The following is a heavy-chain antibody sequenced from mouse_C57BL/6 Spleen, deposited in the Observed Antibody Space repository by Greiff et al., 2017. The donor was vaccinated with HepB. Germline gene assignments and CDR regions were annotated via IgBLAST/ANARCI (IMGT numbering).Heavy chain of an antibody. V-gene: IGHV1-53*01. CDR2: INPSNGGT. Sequence: QVQLQQPGTELVKPGASVKLSCKASGYTFTSYWMHWVKQRPGQGLEWIGNINPSNGGTNFNEKFKSKATLTVDKSSSTAYMQLSSLTSEDSAVYYCARHGSSLYYAMDYWGQGTSVTVSS. D-gene: IGHD1-1*01. CDR1: GYTFTSYW. J-gene: IGHJ4*01. CDR3: ARHGSSLYYAMDY.